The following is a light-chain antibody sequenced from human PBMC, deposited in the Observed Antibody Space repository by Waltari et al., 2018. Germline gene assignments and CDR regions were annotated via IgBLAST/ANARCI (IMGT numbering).Light chain of an antibody. Sequence: QSALTQPASVSGSPGQSITISCTATSSDFGANKYVSWYQQHPGKAPKVVIYDVTERPSGDSNRFSGSKSGSTASLTISGLQTEDEADYYCSSRTNSITWVFGGGTKVTVL. CDR2: DVT. V-gene: IGLV2-14*03. J-gene: IGLJ3*02. CDR3: SSRTNSITWV. CDR1: SSDFGANKY.